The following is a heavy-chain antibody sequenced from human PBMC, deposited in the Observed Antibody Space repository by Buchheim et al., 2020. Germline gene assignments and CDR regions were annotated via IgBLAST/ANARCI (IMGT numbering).Heavy chain of an antibody. D-gene: IGHD2-21*01. CDR1: GFTFSTYA. Sequence: QVQLVESGGGVVQPGRSLRLSCAASGFTFSTYAMNWVRQAPGKGLEWLAVISDDGTNNYYTDAVKGRFTISRDNSKNTVYLQLDILPPEDTAAYYCSRTDCGTTHCKHLQYWGLGTL. CDR2: ISDDGTNN. CDR3: SRTDCGTTHCKHLQY. J-gene: IGHJ4*02. V-gene: IGHV3-30*03.